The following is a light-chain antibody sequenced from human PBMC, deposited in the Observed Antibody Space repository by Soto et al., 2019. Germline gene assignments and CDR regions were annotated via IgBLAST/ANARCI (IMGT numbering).Light chain of an antibody. Sequence: QSALTQPASVSGSPGQSITISCTGTSSDVGGYNYVSWYQQHPGKAPKLMIYEVSNRPSGVSNRFSGSKSGNTASLTISGLPAEDEADYYCSSYTSSNTLYVFGTGTKLTVL. J-gene: IGLJ1*01. V-gene: IGLV2-14*01. CDR2: EVS. CDR1: SSDVGGYNY. CDR3: SSYTSSNTLYV.